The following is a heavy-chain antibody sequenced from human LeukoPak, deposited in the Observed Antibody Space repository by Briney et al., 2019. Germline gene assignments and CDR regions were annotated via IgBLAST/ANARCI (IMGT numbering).Heavy chain of an antibody. V-gene: IGHV3-23*01. CDR3: AKDLNYAFDY. D-gene: IGHD2-2*01. Sequence: SGGSLRLSCAASGFTFRSYAMSWVRQAPGKGLEWVSALSGSGDKTFYADSVKGRLTISRDNAKNTLYLQMRSLMTEDTAVYYCAKDLNYAFDYWGQGTLVTVSS. CDR2: LSGSGDKT. J-gene: IGHJ4*02. CDR1: GFTFRSYA.